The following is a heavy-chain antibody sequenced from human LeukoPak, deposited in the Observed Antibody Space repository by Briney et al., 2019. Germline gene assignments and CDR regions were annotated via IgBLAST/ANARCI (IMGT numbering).Heavy chain of an antibody. J-gene: IGHJ4*02. CDR1: GYTFTSYG. CDR2: ISAYNGNT. D-gene: IGHD3-9*01. CDR3: ARDLPSYDILTGYYFDY. V-gene: IGHV1-18*01. Sequence: ASVKVSCKASGYTFTSYGISWVRQAPGQGLEWMGWISAYNGNTNYAQKLQGRVTMTTDTSTSTAYMELRSLRSDDTAVYYCARDLPSYDILTGYYFDYWGQGTLVTFSS.